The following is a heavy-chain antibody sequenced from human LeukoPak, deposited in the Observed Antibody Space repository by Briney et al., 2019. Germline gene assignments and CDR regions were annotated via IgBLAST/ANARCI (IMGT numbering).Heavy chain of an antibody. CDR1: GYTFTSYD. Sequence: ASVKVSCEASGYTFTSYDMNWVRQATGQGLEWMGIINPSSGSTGYAQKFQGRVTMTRDTSTSTVCMELSSLRSEDTAVYYCARVTTIVSEFDYWGQGTLVTVSS. J-gene: IGHJ4*02. D-gene: IGHD1-14*01. CDR2: INPSSGST. V-gene: IGHV1-46*01. CDR3: ARVTTIVSEFDY.